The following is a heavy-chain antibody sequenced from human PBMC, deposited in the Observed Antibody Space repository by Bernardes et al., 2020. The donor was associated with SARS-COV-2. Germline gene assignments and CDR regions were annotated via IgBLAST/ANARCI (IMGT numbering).Heavy chain of an antibody. J-gene: IGHJ6*02. V-gene: IGHV3-43*02. CDR3: AKEGRVVVPAAGEKPYYYYYGMDV. CDR2: ISGDGGST. CDR1: GFTFDDYA. Sequence: GGSLRLSCAASGFTFDDYAMHWVRQAPGKGLEWVSLISGDGGSTYYADSVKGRFTISRDNSKNSLYLQMNSLRTEDTALYYCAKEGRVVVPAAGEKPYYYYYGMDVWGQGTTVTVSS. D-gene: IGHD2-2*01.